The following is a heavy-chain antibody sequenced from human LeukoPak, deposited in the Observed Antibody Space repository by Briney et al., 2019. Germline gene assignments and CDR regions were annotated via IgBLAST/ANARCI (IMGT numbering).Heavy chain of an antibody. J-gene: IGHJ4*02. V-gene: IGHV4-39*07. CDR3: AREAQRYCTNGVCYLFDY. CDR1: GGSISSSSYY. D-gene: IGHD2-8*01. Sequence: PSETLSLTCTVSGGSISSSSYYWGWIRQPPGKGLEWIGSIYYSGSTYYNPSLKSRVTISVDTSKNQFSLKLSSVTAADTAVYYCAREAQRYCTNGVCYLFDYWGQGTLVTVSS. CDR2: IYYSGST.